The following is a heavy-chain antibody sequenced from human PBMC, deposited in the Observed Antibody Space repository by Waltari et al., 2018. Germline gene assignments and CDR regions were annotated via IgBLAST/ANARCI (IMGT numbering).Heavy chain of an antibody. Sequence: EVQLLEXGGGLXQPGGSLRLSCAASGFTXSSYAMSWVRQAPGKGLEWVSVIYSGGSTYYADSVKGRFTISRDNSKNTLYLQMNSLRAEDTAVYYCAKLLTIFGVVSXNAFDIWGQGTMVXVSS. V-gene: IGHV3-23*03. D-gene: IGHD3-3*01. CDR2: IYSGGST. CDR3: AKLLTIFGVVSXNAFDI. J-gene: IGHJ3*02. CDR1: GFTXSSYA.